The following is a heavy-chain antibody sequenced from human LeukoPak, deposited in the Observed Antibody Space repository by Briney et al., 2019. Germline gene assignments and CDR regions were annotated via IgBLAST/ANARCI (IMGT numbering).Heavy chain of an antibody. CDR1: GGSISSYY. Sequence: SETLSLTCTVSGGSISSYYWSWTRQPAGKGVEWLGCIYTSGNTNYNTPLKSRVTMAVDTSKNQYSLKLSSVTAADTAVYYCARDGGYCSSTSCPGMDVWGQGTTVTVSS. V-gene: IGHV4-4*07. J-gene: IGHJ6*02. D-gene: IGHD2-2*01. CDR2: IYTSGNT. CDR3: ARDGGYCSSTSCPGMDV.